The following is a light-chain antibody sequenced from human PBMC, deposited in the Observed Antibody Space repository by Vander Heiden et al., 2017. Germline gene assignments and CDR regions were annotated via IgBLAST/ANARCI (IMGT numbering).Light chain of an antibody. CDR3: AAWDDSMSGVV. V-gene: IGLV1-47*01. CDR1: SSNIGSNN. CDR2: RNN. Sequence: SVLSQPPSASGTPGQRVTISCSGSSSNIGSNNVDWYQQRPGTAPKILIYRNNQRRSGVPDRFSGCKSGTSAALAISGLRSEEEADYYCAAWDDSMSGVVFGGGTKLTVL. J-gene: IGLJ2*01.